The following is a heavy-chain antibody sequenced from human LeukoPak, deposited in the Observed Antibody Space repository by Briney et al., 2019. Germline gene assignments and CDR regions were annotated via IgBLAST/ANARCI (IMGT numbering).Heavy chain of an antibody. CDR1: GGTFSSYA. V-gene: IGHV1-69*04. Sequence: SVKVSCKASGGTFSSYAISWVRQAPGQGLEWMGRIIPILGIANYAQKFQGRVTITADKSTSTAYMELSSLRSEDTAVYYCAREAALWSGYYDYWGQGTLVTVSS. CDR2: IIPILGIA. CDR3: AREAALWSGYYDY. J-gene: IGHJ4*02. D-gene: IGHD3-3*01.